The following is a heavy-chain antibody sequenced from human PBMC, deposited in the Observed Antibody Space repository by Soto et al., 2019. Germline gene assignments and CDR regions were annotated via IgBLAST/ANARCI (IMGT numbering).Heavy chain of an antibody. CDR2: IYYSGII. CDR1: GGSIRTYF. CDR3: ARIYDYCRGYCWFDP. V-gene: IGHV4-59*12. D-gene: IGHD3-3*01. J-gene: IGHJ5*02. Sequence: QLQLQESGPGLVKPSETLSLTCTVSGGSIRTYFWTWIRQPPGKGLEWIGYIYYSGIIDSNPSLRTRLTISVITSRYRVSRTLRSVTAADTAVYYCARIYDYCRGYCWFDPCGQGTLVTVS.